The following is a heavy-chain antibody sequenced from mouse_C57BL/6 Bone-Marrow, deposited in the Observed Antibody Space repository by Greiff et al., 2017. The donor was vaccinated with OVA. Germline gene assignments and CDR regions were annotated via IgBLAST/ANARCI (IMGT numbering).Heavy chain of an antibody. J-gene: IGHJ2*01. CDR1: GFTFSSYA. Sequence: EVQGVESGGGLVKPGGSLKLSCAASGFTFSSYAMSWVRQTPEKRLEWVATISDGGSYTYYPDNVKGRFTISRDNAKNNLYLQMSHLKSEDTAMYYCARDNPDSSGYYFDYWGQGTTLTVSS. CDR3: ARDNPDSSGYYFDY. D-gene: IGHD3-2*02. V-gene: IGHV5-4*01. CDR2: ISDGGSYT.